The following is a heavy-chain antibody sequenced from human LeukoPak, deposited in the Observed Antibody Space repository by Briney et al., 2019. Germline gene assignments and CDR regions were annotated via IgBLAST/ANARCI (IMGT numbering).Heavy chain of an antibody. Sequence: SETLSLTCTASGGSISSYYWTWIRQPAGKGLEWIGRIYPTGSTNYNPSLKSRVTMSVDTSKNQFSLKLSSVTAADTAMYYCARAAEYSSGWYLFDYWGQGTLVTVSA. CDR1: GGSISSYY. J-gene: IGHJ4*02. CDR2: IYPTGST. D-gene: IGHD6-19*01. V-gene: IGHV4-4*07. CDR3: ARAAEYSSGWYLFDY.